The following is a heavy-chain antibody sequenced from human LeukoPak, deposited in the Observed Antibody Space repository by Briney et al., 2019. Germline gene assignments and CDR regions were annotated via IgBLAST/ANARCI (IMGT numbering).Heavy chain of an antibody. CDR3: ARAGYGDSDFDY. V-gene: IGHV4-38-2*02. J-gene: IGHJ4*02. CDR2: IYHSGNT. Sequence: RTSETLSLTCTVSGYSISNSYYWGWIRQPPGKGLEWIGSIYHSGNTYYNPSLKSRVTISLDTSKNQFSLKLTSVTAADTAVYYCARAGYGDSDFDYWGQGTLVTVSS. D-gene: IGHD4-17*01. CDR1: GYSISNSYY.